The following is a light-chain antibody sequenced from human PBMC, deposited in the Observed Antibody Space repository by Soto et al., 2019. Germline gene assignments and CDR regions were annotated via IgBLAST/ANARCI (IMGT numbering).Light chain of an antibody. CDR2: GAS. Sequence: ERVMTQFPATLSVSPGERVTLSCWASQSVSLNLAWYQKKPGQAPRLLIYGASTRATGIPARFSGSGSGTDFTLTISSLQSEDFAVYYCQQYHNWPITFGQGTRLEI. V-gene: IGKV3-15*01. J-gene: IGKJ5*01. CDR1: QSVSLN. CDR3: QQYHNWPIT.